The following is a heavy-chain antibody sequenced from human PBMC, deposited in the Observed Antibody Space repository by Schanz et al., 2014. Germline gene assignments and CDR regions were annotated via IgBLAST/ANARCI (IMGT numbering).Heavy chain of an antibody. Sequence: VQLVESGGGLVQPGGSLRLSCAASGFTFTNYAMTWVRQAPGKGLEWVSIIYTDGSTYYADSVRDRFTISRDNSKNMLYLQINNLRAEDTAVYYCARDSGSHYLVDYWGQGTLVTVSS. CDR2: IYTDGST. CDR1: GFTFTNYA. CDR3: ARDSGSHYLVDY. V-gene: IGHV3-66*01. J-gene: IGHJ4*02. D-gene: IGHD1-26*01.